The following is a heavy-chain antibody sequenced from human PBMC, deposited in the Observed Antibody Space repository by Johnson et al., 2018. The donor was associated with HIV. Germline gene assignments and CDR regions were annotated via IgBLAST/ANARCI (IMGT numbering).Heavy chain of an antibody. J-gene: IGHJ3*02. D-gene: IGHD5-18*01. V-gene: IGHV3-30*19. CDR2: ISRDGGTE. Sequence: QVQLVESGGGVVHPGKSLRLSCVGSGFTFSSYGMHWVRQAPGEGLDWVAFISRDGGTEYYADSVKGRFAISRDNAKITLYLLMNYLTPEDTAMYYCAVGIQLWFASEGDAFDIWGQGAMVSVSS. CDR3: AVGIQLWFASEGDAFDI. CDR1: GFTFSSYG.